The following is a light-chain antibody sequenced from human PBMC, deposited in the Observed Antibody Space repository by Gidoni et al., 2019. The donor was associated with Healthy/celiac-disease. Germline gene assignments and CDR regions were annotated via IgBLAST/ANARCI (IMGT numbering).Light chain of an antibody. CDR1: SSDVGGYNS. CDR3: SSYTSSSTLV. Sequence: QSALTQPAPVSRSPGQSITISCTRTSSDVGGYNSVSWNQQHPGKAPKLMIYDVSNRPSGVSNRFSGSKSGNTASLTISGFQAEDEADYYCSSYTSSSTLVFGGGTKLTVL. V-gene: IGLV2-14*03. J-gene: IGLJ2*01. CDR2: DVS.